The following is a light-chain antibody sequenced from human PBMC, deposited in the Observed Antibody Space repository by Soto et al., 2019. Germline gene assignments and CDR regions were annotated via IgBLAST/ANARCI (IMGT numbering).Light chain of an antibody. Sequence: DIQMTQSPSSLSASVGDRVTITCQASQDISNYLNWYQQKPGKAPKLLIYDASNLETVVPSRFSGSGSGTDFTFTISRLQPEDIATYYCQQYDNLETFGQGTKVEIK. V-gene: IGKV1-33*01. CDR3: QQYDNLET. CDR1: QDISNY. J-gene: IGKJ1*01. CDR2: DAS.